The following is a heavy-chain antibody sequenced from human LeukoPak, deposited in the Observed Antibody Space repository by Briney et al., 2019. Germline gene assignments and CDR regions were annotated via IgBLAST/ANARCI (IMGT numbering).Heavy chain of an antibody. J-gene: IGHJ4*02. D-gene: IGHD6-6*01. V-gene: IGHV4-30-2*01. CDR2: IYHSGST. CDR3: ARAEADSAARLYFFDY. Sequence: SETLSLTCAVSGGSISSGGYSWSWIRQPPGKGLEWIGYIYHSGSTYYNPSLKSRVTISVDRSKNQFSLKLSSVTAADTAVYYCARAEADSAARLYFFDYWGQGTLVTVSS. CDR1: GGSISSGGYS.